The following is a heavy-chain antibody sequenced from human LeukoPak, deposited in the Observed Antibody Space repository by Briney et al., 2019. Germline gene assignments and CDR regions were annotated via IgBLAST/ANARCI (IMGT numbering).Heavy chain of an antibody. CDR2: IYPGDSDT. CDR3: ARQGQWLLNWFDP. Sequence: PGESLKISCTGSGYSFTSYWIGWVRQMPGKGLEWLGIIYPGDSDTRYSPSFQGQVTISADKSISTAYLQWSSLKASDTAMYYCARQGQWLLNWFDPWGQGTLVTVSS. CDR1: GYSFTSYW. D-gene: IGHD5-12*01. V-gene: IGHV5-51*01. J-gene: IGHJ5*02.